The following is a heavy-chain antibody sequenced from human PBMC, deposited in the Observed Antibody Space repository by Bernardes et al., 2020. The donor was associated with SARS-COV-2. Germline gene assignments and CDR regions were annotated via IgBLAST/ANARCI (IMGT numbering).Heavy chain of an antibody. V-gene: IGHV5-51*01. CDR3: ARLSRSSHFLEY. Sequence: GESLKISCKASGYSFIDYWIAWVRQMPGKGLEWMGVIYPGDSDTRYSPSFQGQVTISADKSISTAYVQWSSLKASDTAVYFCARLSRSSHFLEYWGQGTLITVS. CDR1: GYSFIDYW. J-gene: IGHJ4*02. D-gene: IGHD6-13*01. CDR2: IYPGDSDT.